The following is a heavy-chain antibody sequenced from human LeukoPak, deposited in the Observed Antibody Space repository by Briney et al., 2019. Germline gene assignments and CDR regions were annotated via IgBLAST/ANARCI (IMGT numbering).Heavy chain of an antibody. V-gene: IGHV3-23*01. CDR2: ISAGGATI. D-gene: IGHD1-26*01. Sequence: GGSLRLSCPASGSTFSTYAMRWVRQAPGNGLEWVSAISAGGATIYYADSGKGRFTVSRDNSKNTLYLYMNSLRAADTGVYYCAKEFSGISFCYHYSPAVWGKGTSVTVYS. J-gene: IGHJ6*03. CDR1: GSTFSTYA. CDR3: AKEFSGISFCYHYSPAV.